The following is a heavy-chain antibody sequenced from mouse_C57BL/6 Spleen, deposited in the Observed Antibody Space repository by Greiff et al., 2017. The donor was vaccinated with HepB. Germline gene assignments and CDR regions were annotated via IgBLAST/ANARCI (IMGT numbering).Heavy chain of an antibody. CDR3: TGSDGDYAMDY. Sequence: EVKVEESGGGLVQPGGSMKLSCVASGFTFSNYWMNWVRQSPEKGLEWVAQIRLKSDNYATHYAESVKGRFTISRDDSKSSVYLQMNNLRAEDTGIYYCTGSDGDYAMDYWGQGTSVTVSS. CDR1: GFTFSNYW. J-gene: IGHJ4*01. CDR2: IRLKSDNYAT. D-gene: IGHD2-3*01. V-gene: IGHV6-3*01.